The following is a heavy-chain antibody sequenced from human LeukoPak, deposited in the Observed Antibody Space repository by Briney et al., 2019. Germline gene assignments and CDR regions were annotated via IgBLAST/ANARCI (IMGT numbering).Heavy chain of an antibody. V-gene: IGHV3-23*01. CDR2: IGGGGGST. CDR3: AHTGLDGTNRFFDY. Sequence: GGSLRLSCAASGFTFSSYAMSWVRQAPGKGLEWVSTIGGGGGSTYYADSVKGRFTISRDNSKNTLYLQMNSLRAQDTAVYYCAHTGLDGTNRFFDYWGQGTLVTVSS. D-gene: IGHD1-1*01. J-gene: IGHJ4*02. CDR1: GFTFSSYA.